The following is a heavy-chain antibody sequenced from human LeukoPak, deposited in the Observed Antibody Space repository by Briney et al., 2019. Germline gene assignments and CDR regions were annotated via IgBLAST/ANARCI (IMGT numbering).Heavy chain of an antibody. V-gene: IGHV4-34*01. Sequence: SETLSLTCAVYGENFSIYFYSWIRQPPGKGLEWIGEINHGGSTSYNPSLKSRVTISVDRSKNQLSLKLSSVTAADTAVYYCARVSLAYCGGDCFYYWYFDLWGRGTLVTVSS. CDR1: GENFSIYF. J-gene: IGHJ2*01. CDR2: INHGGST. CDR3: ARVSLAYCGGDCFYYWYFDL. D-gene: IGHD2-21*02.